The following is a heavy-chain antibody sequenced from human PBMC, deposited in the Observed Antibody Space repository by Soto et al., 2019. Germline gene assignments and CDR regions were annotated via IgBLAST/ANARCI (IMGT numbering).Heavy chain of an antibody. D-gene: IGHD6-13*01. CDR2: ISAST. Sequence: EMHLLESGGGLVQAGGSLRLSCAASGFTVSSYALNWVRHAPGKGLEWVSGISASTYYADSVKGRFTISRDTSKNTLYLQMNSLRAEDTAIYFCAIRMYSTRWYYLDYWGQGTLVTVSS. CDR1: GFTVSSYA. J-gene: IGHJ4*02. V-gene: IGHV3-23*01. CDR3: AIRMYSTRWYYLDY.